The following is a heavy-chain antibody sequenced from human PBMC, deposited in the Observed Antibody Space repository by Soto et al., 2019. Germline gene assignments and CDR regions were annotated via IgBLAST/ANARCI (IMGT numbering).Heavy chain of an antibody. CDR2: IYHNGDT. Sequence: SSETLSLTSAVAGGSISSAVYSWTWIRQSPGKGLEWIGYIYHNGDTYYNPSLKSRVTMSLDRSKNQFSVNLNSVTAADTAVYYCAVGRDWFGPWGQGALVTVSS. CDR3: AVGRDWFGP. V-gene: IGHV4-30-2*06. CDR1: GGSISSAVYS. J-gene: IGHJ5*02.